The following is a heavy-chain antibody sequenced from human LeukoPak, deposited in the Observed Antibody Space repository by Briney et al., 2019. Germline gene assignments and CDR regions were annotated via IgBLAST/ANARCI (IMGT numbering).Heavy chain of an antibody. D-gene: IGHD6-19*01. CDR3: ARDRVAGTGYYYYGMDV. Sequence: PSQTLSLTCTVSGGSISSGDYYWSWIRQPPGKGLEWIGYIYYSGSTYYNPSLKSRVTISVDASKNQFSLKLSSVTAADTAVYYCARDRVAGTGYYYYGMDVWGQGTTVTVSS. CDR1: GGSISSGDYY. J-gene: IGHJ6*02. V-gene: IGHV4-30-4*01. CDR2: IYYSGST.